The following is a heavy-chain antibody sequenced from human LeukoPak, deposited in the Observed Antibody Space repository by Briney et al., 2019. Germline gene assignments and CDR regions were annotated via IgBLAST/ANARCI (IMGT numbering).Heavy chain of an antibody. CDR1: GFTFSSYA. CDR3: AKTSYFDY. CDR2: ISGSGGST. Sequence: GGSLRLSGAASGFTFSSYAMSWVRQAPGKGREWVSAISGSGGSTYYADPVDGRFTLSKHNSKNTPYLQMNSLRAEDTDVYYCAKTSYFDYWGQGTLVTVSS. V-gene: IGHV3-23*01. J-gene: IGHJ4*02.